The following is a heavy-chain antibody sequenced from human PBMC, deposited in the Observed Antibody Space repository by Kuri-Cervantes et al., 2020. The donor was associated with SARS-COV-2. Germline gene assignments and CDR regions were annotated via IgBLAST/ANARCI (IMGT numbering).Heavy chain of an antibody. CDR3: ARPLAYCGGDCYSREAYYYYAMDV. CDR1: GYTFTSYG. D-gene: IGHD2-21*02. Sequence: ASVKVSCKASGYTFTSYGISWVRQAPGQGFEWMGWISAYNGNTNYAQKLQGRVTMTTDTSTSTAYMELRSLRSDDTAVYYCARPLAYCGGDCYSREAYYYYAMDVWGQGTTVTVSS. CDR2: ISAYNGNT. J-gene: IGHJ6*02. V-gene: IGHV1-18*01.